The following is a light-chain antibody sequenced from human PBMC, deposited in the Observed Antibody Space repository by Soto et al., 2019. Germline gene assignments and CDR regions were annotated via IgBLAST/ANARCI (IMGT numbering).Light chain of an antibody. CDR1: QSVSSN. J-gene: IGKJ1*01. CDR2: GAS. Sequence: EIVLTQSPGTLSLSPGERATLSCRASQSVSSNLAWYRQTPGQAPRLLIYGASTRATDTPARFSGSGSGTDFTLTISRVEPADFAVYYCQQYGSSCATFGQGTQVE. CDR3: QQYGSSCAT. V-gene: IGKV3-20*01.